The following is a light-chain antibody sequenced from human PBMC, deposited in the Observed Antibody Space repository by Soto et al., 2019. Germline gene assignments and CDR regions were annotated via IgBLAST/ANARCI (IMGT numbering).Light chain of an antibody. J-gene: IGKJ1*01. Sequence: EIVLTQSPGTLSLSPGERATISCRASQSVSSNYLAWYQQKPGQAPRLLIYAASNRASGIPDRFGGSGSGADFTLTVSRLEPEDFAVYYCQQYGSAPWTFGQGTKVAI. CDR2: AAS. V-gene: IGKV3-20*01. CDR3: QQYGSAPWT. CDR1: QSVSSNY.